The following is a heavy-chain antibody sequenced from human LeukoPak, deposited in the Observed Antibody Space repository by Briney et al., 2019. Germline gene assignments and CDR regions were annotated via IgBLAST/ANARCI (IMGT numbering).Heavy chain of an antibody. CDR3: TRTRGYGLWKNDY. Sequence: ASVTVSFKASGYTFTSYDINWVRQAAGQGLEWMGWMNPNSGNTGYERKFQGRVTMTRNTSISTAYMELSSLRSEDTAVYYCTRTRGYGLWKNDYWGQGTLVSVSS. CDR1: GYTFTSYD. V-gene: IGHV1-8*01. J-gene: IGHJ4*02. CDR2: MNPNSGNT. D-gene: IGHD5-18*01.